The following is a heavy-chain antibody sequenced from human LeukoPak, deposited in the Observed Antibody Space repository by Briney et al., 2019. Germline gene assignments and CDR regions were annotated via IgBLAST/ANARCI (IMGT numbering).Heavy chain of an antibody. J-gene: IGHJ4*02. Sequence: ASVKVSCKASGYTFTGYYMHWVRQAPGQGLEWMGWVNPNSGGTNYAQKFQGRVTMTRDTSISTAYMELSSLRSDDTAVYYCARDDWRLRHFDWLISWGNFDFWGQGTLITVSS. D-gene: IGHD3-9*01. CDR3: ARDDWRLRHFDWLISWGNFDF. V-gene: IGHV1-2*02. CDR2: VNPNSGGT. CDR1: GYTFTGYY.